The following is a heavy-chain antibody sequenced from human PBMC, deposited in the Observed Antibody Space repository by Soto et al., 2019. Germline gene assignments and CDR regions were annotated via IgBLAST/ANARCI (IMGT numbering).Heavy chain of an antibody. V-gene: IGHV3-23*01. CDR2: LSGSGGST. Sequence: EVQLLESGGGLVQRGGSLRLSCAASGFTFSSYAMSWVRQAPGKGLGWVSALSGSGGSTYYADSVKGRLTISRDNSKNTLYLQMNSLRAEDTAVYYCAKPLGGDYYYYGMDVWGQGTTVTVSS. CDR3: AKPLGGDYYYYGMDV. D-gene: IGHD3-10*01. CDR1: GFTFSSYA. J-gene: IGHJ6*02.